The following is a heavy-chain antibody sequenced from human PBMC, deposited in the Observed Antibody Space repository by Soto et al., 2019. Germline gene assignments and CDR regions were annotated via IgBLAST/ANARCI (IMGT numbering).Heavy chain of an antibody. CDR2: ISAYNGNT. Sequence: GASVKVSCKASGYTFTSYGISWVRQAPGQGLEWMGWISAYNGNTNYAQKLQGRVTMTTDTSTRTANMELRGLSSDDRAGYYCARDLPWTTVTPPAWFDPWGQGTLVTVSS. V-gene: IGHV1-18*01. CDR3: ARDLPWTTVTPPAWFDP. D-gene: IGHD4-17*01. CDR1: GYTFTSYG. J-gene: IGHJ5*02.